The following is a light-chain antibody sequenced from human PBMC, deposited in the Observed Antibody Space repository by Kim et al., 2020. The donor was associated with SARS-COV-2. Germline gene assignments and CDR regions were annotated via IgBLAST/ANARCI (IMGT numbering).Light chain of an antibody. CDR1: QNINSW. Sequence: SASVADTVPITCLASQNINSWLAWYQQQPGKAPQFLFYDSSDFRSGVPSRFRGRGSGTQFTLTISGLQPEDFATYYCQQYNSYSYSFGQGTKLEI. V-gene: IGKV1-5*01. CDR3: QQYNSYSYS. CDR2: DSS. J-gene: IGKJ2*01.